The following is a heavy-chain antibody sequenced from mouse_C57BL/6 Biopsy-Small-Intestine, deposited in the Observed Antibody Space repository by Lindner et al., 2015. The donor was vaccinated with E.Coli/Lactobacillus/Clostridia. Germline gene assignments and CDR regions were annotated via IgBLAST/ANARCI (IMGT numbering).Heavy chain of an antibody. J-gene: IGHJ2*01. V-gene: IGHV1-84*02. CDR3: AARITTAGYGPSHYFDY. D-gene: IGHD2-2*01. Sequence: SVKVSCKVSGHTLTELSIHWVRQTPGRGLEWVGGYDPEEGEPTYAQKFQGRVTMTEDPSAETAYMEPSSLRSEDTAMFYCAARITTAGYGPSHYFDYWGQGTLVTVSS. CDR1: GHTLTELS. CDR2: YDPEEGEP.